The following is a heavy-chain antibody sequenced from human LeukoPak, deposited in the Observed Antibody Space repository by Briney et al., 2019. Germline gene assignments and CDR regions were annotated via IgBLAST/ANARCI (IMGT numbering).Heavy chain of an antibody. V-gene: IGHV4-34*01. CDR2: INRSGST. CDR1: GGSFSGYY. D-gene: IGHD3-22*01. J-gene: IGHJ4*02. CDR3: ASSSYRSFYDSSGYYPFDY. Sequence: SETLSLTCAVYGGSFSGYYWSWIRQPPGKGLEWIGEINRSGSTNYNPSLKSRVIISVDTSKNQFSLKLSSVTAADTAVYYCASSSYRSFYDSSGYYPFDYWGQGTLVTVSS.